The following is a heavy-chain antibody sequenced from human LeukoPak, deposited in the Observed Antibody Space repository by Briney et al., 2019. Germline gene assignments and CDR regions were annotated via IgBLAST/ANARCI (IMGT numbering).Heavy chain of an antibody. CDR2: IYSSGST. CDR3: ARRVGWPTTTYYYMDV. D-gene: IGHD6-19*01. J-gene: IGHJ6*03. V-gene: IGHV4-59*02. CDR1: GGSVSDFY. Sequence: SETLSLTCSVSGGSVSDFYWSWIRQSPGQGLEYIAYIYSSGSTNYSPSLKSRVTVSIDTSRNTFSLKMTSVTAADTAVYYCARRVGWPTTTYYYMDVWGRGTTVTIS.